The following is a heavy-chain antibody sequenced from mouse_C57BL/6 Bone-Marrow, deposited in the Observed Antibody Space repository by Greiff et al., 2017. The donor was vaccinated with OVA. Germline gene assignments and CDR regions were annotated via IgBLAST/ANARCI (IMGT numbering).Heavy chain of an antibody. D-gene: IGHD2-5*01. V-gene: IGHV1-42*01. CDR3: ARPYSNYEGFAY. Sequence: VQLQQSGPELVKPGASVKISCKASGYSFTGYYMNWVKQSPEKSLEWIGEINPSTGGTTYNQKFKAKATLTVDKSSSTAYMQLKSLASEDAAVDYCARPYSNYEGFAYWGQGTLVTVSA. CDR1: GYSFTGYY. CDR2: INPSTGGT. J-gene: IGHJ3*01.